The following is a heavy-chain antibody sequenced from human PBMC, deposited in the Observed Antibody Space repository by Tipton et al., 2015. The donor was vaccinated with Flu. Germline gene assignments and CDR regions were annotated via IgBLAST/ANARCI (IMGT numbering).Heavy chain of an antibody. CDR1: GYPFSSYA. V-gene: IGHV1-69*01. D-gene: IGHD3-16*01. CDR2: IMAVFGTP. Sequence: QLVQSGAEVKKPGSSVKVSCKASGYPFSSYALSWVRQAPGQGLEWRGGIMAVFGTPNYAQKFQGRVTISADEFTSTAHMELSSLTFEETAVYFCERAMSYGGVDPFDVWGQGAMVTVSS. CDR3: ERAMSYGGVDPFDV. J-gene: IGHJ3*01.